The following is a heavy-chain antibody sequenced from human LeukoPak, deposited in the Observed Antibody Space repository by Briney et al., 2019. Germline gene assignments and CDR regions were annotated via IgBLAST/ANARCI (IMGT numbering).Heavy chain of an antibody. D-gene: IGHD2-2*02. CDR2: IYYSGST. J-gene: IGHJ3*02. V-gene: IGHV4-39*01. Sequence: SETLSLTCTVSGGSISSSSYYWGWIRQPPGKGLEWIGSIYYSGSTYYNPSLKSRVTISVDTSKNQFSLKLSSVTAADTAVYYCARMDIVVVPAAIPGPLGAFDIWGQGTMVTVSS. CDR1: GGSISSSSYY. CDR3: ARMDIVVVPAAIPGPLGAFDI.